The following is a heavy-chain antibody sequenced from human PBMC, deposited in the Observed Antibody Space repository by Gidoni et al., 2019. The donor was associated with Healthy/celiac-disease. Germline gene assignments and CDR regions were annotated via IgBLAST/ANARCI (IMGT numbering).Heavy chain of an antibody. D-gene: IGHD3-22*01. CDR3: ARDSGTIKAGYYDSSGYYLY. CDR2: IWYDGSNK. V-gene: IGHV3-33*01. Sequence: VAVIWYDGSNKYYADSVKGRFTISRDNSKNTLYLQMNSLRAEDTAVYYCARDSGTIKAGYYDSSGYYLYWGQGTLVTVSS. J-gene: IGHJ4*02.